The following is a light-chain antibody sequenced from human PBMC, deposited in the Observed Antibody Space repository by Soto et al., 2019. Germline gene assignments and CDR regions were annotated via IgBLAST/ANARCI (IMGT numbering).Light chain of an antibody. CDR3: QQYGSSPPIT. V-gene: IGKV3-20*01. J-gene: IGKJ5*01. CDR1: QSVSSSY. CDR2: GAS. Sequence: IVLTQSPSTLSLSPGERATLSCRASQSVSSSYLAWYQQKPGQAPRLVLYGASSRATGIPDRFSGSGSGTDFTLTISRLEPEDFAVYYCQQYGSSPPITFGQGTRLEIK.